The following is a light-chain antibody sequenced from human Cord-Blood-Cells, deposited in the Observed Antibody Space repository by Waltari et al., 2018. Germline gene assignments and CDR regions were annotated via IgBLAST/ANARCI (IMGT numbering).Light chain of an antibody. CDR3: QQYNNWWT. J-gene: IGKJ1*01. CDR1: PSVSSN. V-gene: IGKV3-15*01. Sequence: EIVLTQTPATLSVSLGERAPLPCRASPSVSSNLARYQQKPGQAPRLRIYGASTRATGIPARFSGSGSGTEFTLTISSLQSEDFAVYYCQQYNNWWTFGQGTKVEIK. CDR2: GAS.